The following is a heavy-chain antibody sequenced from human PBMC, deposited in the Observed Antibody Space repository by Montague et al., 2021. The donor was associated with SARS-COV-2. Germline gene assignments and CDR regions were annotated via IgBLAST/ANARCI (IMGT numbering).Heavy chain of an antibody. CDR2: IYYSGST. Sequence: SETLSLTCTVSGGSISSSSYYWGWIRQPPGKGLEWIGSIYYSGSTYYNPSLKSRVTISVDTSKNQFSLKLSSVTAADTAVYYCAGSTPGIAAACTVAAFDIWGQGTMVIVSS. V-gene: IGHV4-39*01. J-gene: IGHJ3*02. D-gene: IGHD6-13*01. CDR1: GGSISSSSYY. CDR3: AGSTPGIAAACTVAAFDI.